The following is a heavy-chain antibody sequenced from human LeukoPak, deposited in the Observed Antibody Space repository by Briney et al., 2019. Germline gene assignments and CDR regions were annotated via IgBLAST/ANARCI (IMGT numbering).Heavy chain of an antibody. J-gene: IGHJ6*02. CDR1: GGSISGYY. CDR2: IYSSGTT. Sequence: SETLSLTCTVSGGSISGYYWSWIRQSAGKELEWSGRIYSSGTTNYNPSLKSLATMSVDTSKNHFSLNLNSVTAADTAVYYCAGGDSTNQDGDYYGLDVWGQGTTVTVSS. D-gene: IGHD5/OR15-5a*01. CDR3: AGGDSTNQDGDYYGLDV. V-gene: IGHV4-4*07.